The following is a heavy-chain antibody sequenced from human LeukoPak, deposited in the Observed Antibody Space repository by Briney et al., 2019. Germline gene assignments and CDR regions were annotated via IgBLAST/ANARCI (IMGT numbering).Heavy chain of an antibody. D-gene: IGHD4-11*01. CDR3: AKDLHDYGNYVGWFDS. Sequence: PGGSLRLSCAASGFTFSSYAMDWVRQAPGKGLEWVSAISGSGGSTYYAVSVKGRFTISRDNSKTTLFLQMNSLRAEDTAVYYCAKDLHDYGNYVGWFDSWGQGTLVTVSS. CDR2: ISGSGGST. CDR1: GFTFSSYA. V-gene: IGHV3-23*01. J-gene: IGHJ5*01.